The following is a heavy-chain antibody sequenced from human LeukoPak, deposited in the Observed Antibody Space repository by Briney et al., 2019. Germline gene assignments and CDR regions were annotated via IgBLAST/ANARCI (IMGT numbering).Heavy chain of an antibody. CDR2: IYTSGST. Sequence: SQTLSLTCTVSGGSISSGSYYWSWIRQPAGKGLEWIGRIYTSGSTNYNPSLKSRVTISVDTSKNQFSLKLSSVTAADPAVYYCARAPLGSPAWFDPWGQGTLVTVSS. CDR3: ARAPLGSPAWFDP. J-gene: IGHJ5*02. D-gene: IGHD1-26*01. CDR1: GGSISSGSYY. V-gene: IGHV4-61*02.